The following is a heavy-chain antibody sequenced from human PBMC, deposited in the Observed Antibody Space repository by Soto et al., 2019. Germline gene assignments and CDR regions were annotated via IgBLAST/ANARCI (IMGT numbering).Heavy chain of an antibody. D-gene: IGHD3-3*01. CDR2: SKSKTDGGTT. Sequence: RGSVRLPCAAAAFAFSDAWMNSVRQPPGKGLEWGGRSKSKTDGGTTDYAAPVKGRFTISRDDSKNTLYLQMNSLKTEDTAVYYCTTDPSMVFGVVQHPPSFDDCGQGTLVTVSS. J-gene: IGHJ4*02. CDR3: TTDPSMVFGVVQHPPSFDD. V-gene: IGHV3-15*07. CDR1: AFAFSDAW.